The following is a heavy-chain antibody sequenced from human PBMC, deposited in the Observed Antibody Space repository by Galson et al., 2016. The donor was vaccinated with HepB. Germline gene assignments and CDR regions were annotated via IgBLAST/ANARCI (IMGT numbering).Heavy chain of an antibody. J-gene: IGHJ6*02. CDR3: ARAAITMIVRSGMDV. CDR1: GFTFSSYA. D-gene: IGHD3-22*01. V-gene: IGHV3-64*01. CDR2: ISSNGGST. Sequence: SLRLSCAASGFTFSSYAMHWVRQAPGKGLEYVSAISSNGGSTYYANSVKGRFTISRDNSKNTLCLQMGSLRAEDMTVYYCARAAITMIVRSGMDVWGQGTTVTVSS.